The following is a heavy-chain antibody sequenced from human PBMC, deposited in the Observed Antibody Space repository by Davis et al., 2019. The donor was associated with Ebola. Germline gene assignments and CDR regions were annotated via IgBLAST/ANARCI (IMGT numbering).Heavy chain of an antibody. Sequence: GESLKISCAASGFTFSGSAMHWVRQASGKGLEWVGRIRSKANSYATAYAASVKGRFTISRDDSKNTAYLQMNSLKTEDTAVYYCTIGSSFVDYWGQGTLVTVSS. D-gene: IGHD6-6*01. CDR1: GFTFSGSA. CDR3: TIGSSFVDY. CDR2: IRSKANSYAT. V-gene: IGHV3-73*01. J-gene: IGHJ4*02.